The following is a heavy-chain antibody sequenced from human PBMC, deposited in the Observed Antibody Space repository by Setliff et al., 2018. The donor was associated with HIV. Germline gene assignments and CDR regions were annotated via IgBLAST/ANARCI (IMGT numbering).Heavy chain of an antibody. CDR1: GYTFSSFA. CDR2: ISGYNGHT. V-gene: IGHV1-18*01. D-gene: IGHD4-17*01. CDR3: AKDPSVTVTTI. Sequence: ASVKVSCKASGYTFSSFAMSWVRQAPGQGLEWVAWISGYNGHTDYAQKFQGRVTMTRDTSTSTVYMELRSLRSDDTAVYYCAKDPSVTVTTIWGQGTMVTVSS. J-gene: IGHJ3*02.